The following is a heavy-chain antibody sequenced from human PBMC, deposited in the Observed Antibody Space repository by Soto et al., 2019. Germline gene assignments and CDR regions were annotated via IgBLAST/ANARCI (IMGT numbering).Heavy chain of an antibody. CDR3: ARGLHSGYDFGALDYCYYMDV. CDR2: MNPNSGNT. V-gene: IGHV1-8*01. CDR1: GYTFTSYD. J-gene: IGHJ6*03. D-gene: IGHD5-12*01. Sequence: ASVKVSCKASGYTFTSYDINWVRQATGQGLEWMGWMNPNSGNTGYAQKFQGRVTMTRNTSISTAYMELSSLRSEDTAVYYCARGLHSGYDFGALDYCYYMDVWGKGTTVTVSS.